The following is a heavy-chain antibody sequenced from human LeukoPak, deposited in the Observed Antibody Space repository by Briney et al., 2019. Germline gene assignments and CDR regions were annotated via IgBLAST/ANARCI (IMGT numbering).Heavy chain of an antibody. CDR2: IYYSGSI. CDR1: GGSISSYY. J-gene: IGHJ4*02. V-gene: IGHV4-59*01. CDR3: ARGSSSRKPVDY. D-gene: IGHD6-13*01. Sequence: SETLSLTCTVSGGSISSYYWSWIRQPPGKGLEWIGYIYYSGSINYNPSLKSRVTISVDTSKNQFSLKLSSVTAADTAVYYCARGSSSRKPVDYWGQGTLVTVSS.